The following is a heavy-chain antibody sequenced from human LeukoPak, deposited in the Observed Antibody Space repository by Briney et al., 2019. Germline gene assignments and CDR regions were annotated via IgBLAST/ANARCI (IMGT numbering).Heavy chain of an antibody. CDR2: IIPIFGTA. CDR1: GGTFSSYA. D-gene: IGHD6-13*01. Sequence: ASVKVSCKASGGTFSSYAISWVRQAPGQGLEWMGGIIPIFGTANYAQKFQGRVTITTDESTSTAYMELSSLRSVDTAVYYCASSGYSSSWYPNWFDPWGQGTLVTVSS. J-gene: IGHJ5*02. CDR3: ASSGYSSSWYPNWFDP. V-gene: IGHV1-69*05.